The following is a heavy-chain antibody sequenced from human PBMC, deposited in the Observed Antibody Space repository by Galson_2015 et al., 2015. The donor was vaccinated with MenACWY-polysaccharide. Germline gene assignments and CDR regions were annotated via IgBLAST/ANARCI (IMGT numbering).Heavy chain of an antibody. Sequence: CLRISFAASLFIFSDYYISLLRKAKGKGLEWVSYISTSGSAISYADSVKGRFAISRDNAKNSLYLKMNSLRAEDTALYYCARHVWRSGWFADYWGRGPLVTVSS. CDR2: ISTSGSAI. D-gene: IGHD6-19*01. CDR3: ARHVWRSGWFADY. V-gene: IGHV3-11*01. CDR1: LFIFSDYY. J-gene: IGHJ4*02.